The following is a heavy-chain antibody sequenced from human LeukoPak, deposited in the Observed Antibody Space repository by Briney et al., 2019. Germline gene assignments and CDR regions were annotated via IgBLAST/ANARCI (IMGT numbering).Heavy chain of an antibody. J-gene: IGHJ6*02. V-gene: IGHV1-69*04. D-gene: IGHD5-18*01. Sequence: ASVKVSCTASGGTFSSYAISWVRQAPGQGLEWVGRIIPILGIANYAQKFQGRVTITADKSTSTAYMELSSLRSEDTAVYYCARDERGYSYGQSGYGMDVWGQGTTVTVSS. CDR3: ARDERGYSYGQSGYGMDV. CDR1: GGTFSSYA. CDR2: IIPILGIA.